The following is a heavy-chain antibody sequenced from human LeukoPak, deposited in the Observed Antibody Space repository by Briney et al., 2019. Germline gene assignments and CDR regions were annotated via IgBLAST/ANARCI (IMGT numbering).Heavy chain of an antibody. CDR1: GGSISSSSYY. CDR2: IYYSEST. J-gene: IGHJ6*02. D-gene: IGHD2-2*01. Sequence: SETLSLTRTVSGGSISSSSYYWGWIRQPPGKGLEWIGSIYYSESTYYNPSLKSRVTISVDTSKNQFSLKLSSVTAADTAVYYCARHRPSLVPAATSKDYYYYYGMDVWGQGTTVTVSS. CDR3: ARHRPSLVPAATSKDYYYYYGMDV. V-gene: IGHV4-39*01.